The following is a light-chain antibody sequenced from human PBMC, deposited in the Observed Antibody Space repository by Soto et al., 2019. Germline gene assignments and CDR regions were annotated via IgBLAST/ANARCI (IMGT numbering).Light chain of an antibody. Sequence: QSVLTQPASVSGSPGQSITISCTGTSSDVGGYNYVSWYQQHPGKAPKLMIYDVSNRPSGVSNRFSGSKSGNTASLTISGLQAEDEADYYCSSYTSSSTPYVVFGGGTKVTVL. J-gene: IGLJ2*01. CDR1: SSDVGGYNY. V-gene: IGLV2-14*01. CDR2: DVS. CDR3: SSYTSSSTPYVV.